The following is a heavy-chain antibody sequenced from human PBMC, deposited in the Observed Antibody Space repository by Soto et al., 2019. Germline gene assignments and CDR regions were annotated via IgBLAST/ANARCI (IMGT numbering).Heavy chain of an antibody. CDR2: INPSGGST. V-gene: IGHV1-46*01. Sequence: QVQLVQSGAEVKKPGASVKVSCKASGYTFTSYYMHWVRQAPGQELEWMGIINPSGGSTSYAQKFQGRVTMTRDTSTSTVYMELSSLRSEDTAVYYCARTTPSTSYGGYYSHWGQEALVTVSS. J-gene: IGHJ4*02. D-gene: IGHD3-22*01. CDR3: ARTTPSTSYGGYYSH. CDR1: GYTFTSYY.